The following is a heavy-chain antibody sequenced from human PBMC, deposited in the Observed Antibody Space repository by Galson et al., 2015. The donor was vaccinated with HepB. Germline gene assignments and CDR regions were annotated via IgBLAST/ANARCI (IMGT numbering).Heavy chain of an antibody. J-gene: IGHJ6*02. Sequence: SLRLSCAASGFTFSGSAMHWARQASGKGLEWVGRIRSKANSYATAYAASVKGRFTISRDGSKNTAYLQMNSLKTEDTAVYYCTRQAMPYGDYAYYYYGMDVWGQGTTVTVSS. CDR1: GFTFSGSA. V-gene: IGHV3-73*01. CDR3: TRQAMPYGDYAYYYYGMDV. D-gene: IGHD4-17*01. CDR2: IRSKANSYAT.